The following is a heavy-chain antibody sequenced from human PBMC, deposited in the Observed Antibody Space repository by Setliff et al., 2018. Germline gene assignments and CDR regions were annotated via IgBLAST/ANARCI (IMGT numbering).Heavy chain of an antibody. J-gene: IGHJ4*02. Sequence: ASVKVSCKTSGYAFITFGMSWVRQAPGQGLEWMGWMSPVYGIANYARKFQGRVTLTADTSTTTAYLELTSLRYDDTAVYYCVRGPGPSVVVAIPFDHWGQGSQVTVS. D-gene: IGHD5-12*01. V-gene: IGHV1-18*01. CDR3: VRGPGPSVVVAIPFDH. CDR1: GYAFITFG. CDR2: MSPVYGIA.